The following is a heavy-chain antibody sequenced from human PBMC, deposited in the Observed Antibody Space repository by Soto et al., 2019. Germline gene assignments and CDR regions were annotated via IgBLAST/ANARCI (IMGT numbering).Heavy chain of an antibody. CDR1: CVSVSSGSFY. Sequence: PSETLSLTCTVSCVSVSSGSFYWAWIRQPPGKGLEWIGFGSYSGTTNYKPSLKSRVTISVDTSRSQISLKVSSLTAADTAVYYCARGATVTQYDYWGQGTLVPSPQ. D-gene: IGHD4-17*01. CDR3: ARGATVTQYDY. J-gene: IGHJ4*02. CDR2: GSYSGTT. V-gene: IGHV4-61*01.